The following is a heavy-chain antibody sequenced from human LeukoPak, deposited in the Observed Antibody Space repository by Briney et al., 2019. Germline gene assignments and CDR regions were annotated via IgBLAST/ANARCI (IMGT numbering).Heavy chain of an antibody. CDR2: ISSITSSYI. J-gene: IGHJ5*02. CDR3: LQYGAGST. CDR1: GFTFITYS. V-gene: IGHV3-21*01. Sequence: GGSLRLSCAASGFTFITYSMTWVRQAPGKGLEWVSSISSITSSYIHYADSVEGRFTISRDNVKNSLYLQMNSLRVEDTALYYCLQYGAGSTWGQGTLVTVSS. D-gene: IGHD3-10*01.